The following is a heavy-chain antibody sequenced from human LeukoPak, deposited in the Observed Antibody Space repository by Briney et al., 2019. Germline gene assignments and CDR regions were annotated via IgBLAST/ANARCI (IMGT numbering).Heavy chain of an antibody. CDR1: GDSINSLDL. D-gene: IGHD3-22*01. CDR2: MYLSGTT. J-gene: IGHJ4*02. CDR3: AGLVGRYSSGLYYYYFDY. V-gene: IGHV4-4*02. Sequence: PSETLSLTCTVSGDSINSLDLWSWVRQPPGKGLEWIGEMYLSGTTHSNPSVKSRVTISIDRSKNQFFLNLSSVTAADTAVYYCAGLVGRYSSGLYYYYFDYWGQGTLVTVSS.